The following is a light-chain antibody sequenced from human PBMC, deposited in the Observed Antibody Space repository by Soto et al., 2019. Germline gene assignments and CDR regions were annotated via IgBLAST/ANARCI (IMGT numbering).Light chain of an antibody. CDR3: QPYNNWPLT. CDR2: GAS. J-gene: IGKJ4*01. CDR1: QSVDSY. V-gene: IGKV3-15*01. Sequence: EIVLTQSPASLSLSPGERATLSCRASQSVDSYLVWYQQKPGQAPRLLISGASNRATGVPTRFSGSRSGAEFTLTINSLQSEDFAVYYCQPYNNWPLTFGGGTKVDIK.